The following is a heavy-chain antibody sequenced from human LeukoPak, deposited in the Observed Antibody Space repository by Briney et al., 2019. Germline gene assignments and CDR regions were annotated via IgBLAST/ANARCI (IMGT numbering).Heavy chain of an antibody. CDR2: IYNRWST. CDR3: ARDRPGIAVAGDAFDI. CDR1: GGSISSYY. V-gene: IGHV4-59*01. D-gene: IGHD6-19*01. Sequence: SETLSLTCTVSGGSISSYYWSWIRQPPGKGLEWIGYIYNRWSTNYNPSLKSRVTISVDTSKNQFSLKLRSVTAADTAVYYCARDRPGIAVAGDAFDIWDQGKMVTVSS. J-gene: IGHJ3*02.